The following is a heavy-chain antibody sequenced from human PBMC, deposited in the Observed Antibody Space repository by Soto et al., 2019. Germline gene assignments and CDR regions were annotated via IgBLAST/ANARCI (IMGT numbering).Heavy chain of an antibody. J-gene: IGHJ4*02. CDR1: GFTFSSYG. CDR2: ISYDGSNK. CDR3: ANYGGSGSPEFGY. V-gene: IGHV3-30*18. D-gene: IGHD3-10*01. Sequence: GSLRLSCAASGFTFSSYGMHWVRQAPGKGLEWVAVISYDGSNKYYADSVKGRFTISRDNSKNTLYLQMNSLRAEDTAVYYCANYGGSGSPEFGYWGQGTLVTVSS.